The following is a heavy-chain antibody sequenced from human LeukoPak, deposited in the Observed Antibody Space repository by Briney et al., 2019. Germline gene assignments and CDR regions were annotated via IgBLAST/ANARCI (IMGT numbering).Heavy chain of an antibody. Sequence: TLSLTCAVSGGSISSSNWWSWVRQPPGKGLEWIGEIYNTGSTNYNPSLKSRVTISVDKSKNQFSLNLYSVTAADTAVYYCAIRWGPNDYWGQGTLVTVSS. CDR3: AIRWGPNDY. J-gene: IGHJ4*02. V-gene: IGHV4-4*02. CDR2: IYNTGST. CDR1: GGSISSSNW. D-gene: IGHD7-27*01.